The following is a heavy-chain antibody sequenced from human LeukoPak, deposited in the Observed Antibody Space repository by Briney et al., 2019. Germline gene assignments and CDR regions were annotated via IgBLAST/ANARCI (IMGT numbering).Heavy chain of an antibody. Sequence: KPSETLSLTCAVSGYSISSGYYWGWIRQPTGKGLEWIGSIYHSGSTYYNPSLKSRVTISVDTSKNQFSLKLSSVTAADTAVYYCARRRDFWSGYYPNWFDPWGQGTLVTVSS. D-gene: IGHD3-3*01. CDR1: GYSISSGYY. CDR2: IYHSGST. CDR3: ARRRDFWSGYYPNWFDP. V-gene: IGHV4-38-2*01. J-gene: IGHJ5*02.